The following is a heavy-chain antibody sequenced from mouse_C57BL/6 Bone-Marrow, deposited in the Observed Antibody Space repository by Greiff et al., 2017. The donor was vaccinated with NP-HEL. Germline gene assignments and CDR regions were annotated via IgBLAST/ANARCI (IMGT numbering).Heavy chain of an antibody. CDR2: LYPSDSET. CDR3: APGLGLAY. J-gene: IGHJ3*01. Sequence: QVQLQQPGAELVRPGSSVKLSCKASGYTFTSYWMAWVKPRPGQGLEWIGNLYPSDSETHYNQKFKEQATLTVDTTSSTAYMQLSRLTSEDSAVYYSAPGLGLAYWGQGTLVTVSA. V-gene: IGHV1-61*01. D-gene: IGHD4-1*01. CDR1: GYTFTSYW.